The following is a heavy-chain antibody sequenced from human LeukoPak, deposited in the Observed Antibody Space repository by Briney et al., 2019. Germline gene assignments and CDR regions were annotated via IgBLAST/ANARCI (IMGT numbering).Heavy chain of an antibody. D-gene: IGHD5-24*01. CDR3: ARVRGP. CDR1: GGSISSGGSY. CDR2: IYHSGST. J-gene: IGHJ5*02. Sequence: SQTLSLTCTVSGGSISSGGSYWSWFRQPPGKGLEWIGYIYHSGSTNYNPSLKSRVTISVDTSKNQFSLKLSSVTAADTAVYYCARVRGPWGQGTLVTVSS. V-gene: IGHV4-30-2*01.